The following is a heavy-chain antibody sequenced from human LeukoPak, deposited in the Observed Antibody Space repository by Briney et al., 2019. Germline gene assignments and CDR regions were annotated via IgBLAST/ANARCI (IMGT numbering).Heavy chain of an antibody. D-gene: IGHD3-10*01. V-gene: IGHV4-59*01. CDR3: VRDRELTY. J-gene: IGHJ4*02. Sequence: PSETLSLTCTVSGGSISNYYWNWIRQLPGKGLEWIGYIYNSGSSTIYNPSLKSRVTISVDTSKNQFSLRLSSVTAADTAVYFCVRDRELTYWGQGTLVTVSS. CDR1: GGSISNYY. CDR2: IYNSGSST.